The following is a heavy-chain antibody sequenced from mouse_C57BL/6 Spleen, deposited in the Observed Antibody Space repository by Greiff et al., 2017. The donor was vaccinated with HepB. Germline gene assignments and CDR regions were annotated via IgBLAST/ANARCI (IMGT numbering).Heavy chain of an antibody. Sequence: EVQLVESGGGLVQPGGSLSLSCAASGFTFTDYYMSWVRQPPGKALEWLGFIRNKANGYTTEYSASVKGRFTISRDNSQSILYLQMNALRAEDSATYYCATRTRWRGYAMDYWGQGTSVTVSS. CDR3: ATRTRWRGYAMDY. J-gene: IGHJ4*01. D-gene: IGHD2-3*01. CDR1: GFTFTDYY. CDR2: IRNKANGYTT. V-gene: IGHV7-3*01.